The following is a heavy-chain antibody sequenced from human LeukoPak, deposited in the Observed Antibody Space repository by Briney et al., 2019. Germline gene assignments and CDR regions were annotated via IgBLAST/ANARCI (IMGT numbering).Heavy chain of an antibody. CDR1: GFTLSNYW. D-gene: IGHD2-15*01. Sequence: GGSLGLSCGGSGFTLSNYWVHWVRQAPGKGLVWVSRINIEGSRTDYADSVRGRFTISRDNAKNTVDLEMNSLTAEDTAVYYCARSMGGRNDFWGQGTLVTVSS. CDR2: INIEGSRT. J-gene: IGHJ4*02. V-gene: IGHV3-74*01. CDR3: ARSMGGRNDF.